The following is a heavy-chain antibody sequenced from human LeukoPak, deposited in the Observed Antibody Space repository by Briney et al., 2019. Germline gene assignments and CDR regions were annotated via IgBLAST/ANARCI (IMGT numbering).Heavy chain of an antibody. J-gene: IGHJ4*02. V-gene: IGHV1-2*06. CDR1: GYTFTGYY. CDR2: INPNSGGT. CDR3: ARDIGSGWYWIGGNY. Sequence: APVKVSCKASGYTFTGYYMHWVRQAPGQGLEWMGRINPNSGGTNYAQKFQGRVTMTRDTSISTAYMELSRLKFDDTAVYYCARDIGSGWYWIGGNYWGQGTLVTVSS. D-gene: IGHD6-19*01.